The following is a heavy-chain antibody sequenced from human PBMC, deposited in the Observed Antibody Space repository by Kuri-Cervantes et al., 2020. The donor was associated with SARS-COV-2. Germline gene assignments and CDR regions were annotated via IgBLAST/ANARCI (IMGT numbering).Heavy chain of an antibody. CDR2: INPNSGGT. J-gene: IGHJ6*02. D-gene: IGHD3-10*01. CDR1: GYTFSVYY. Sequence: ASVKVSCKASGYTFSVYYMYWVRQAPGQGLEWMGWINPNSGGTNYARKFQGWVTMTRDTSISTAYMELSRLRSDDTAVYYCARGMVRGIIQYYYYAMDVWGQGTTVTVSS. CDR3: ARGMVRGIIQYYYYAMDV. V-gene: IGHV1-2*04.